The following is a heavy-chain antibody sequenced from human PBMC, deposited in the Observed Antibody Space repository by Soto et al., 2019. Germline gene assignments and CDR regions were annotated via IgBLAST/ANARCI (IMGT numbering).Heavy chain of an antibody. D-gene: IGHD2-15*01. CDR3: ARGADAMHSPYCDC. Sequence: KPWETLSLTCAAHGDTFSGYFWTWIRQPPGKGLEWIAEITEGGTTNYSPSLKRRGSIAADSSKRQISLTLGSVTAADTAMYFCARGADAMHSPYCDCWSQGSLVTVSS. J-gene: IGHJ4*02. CDR2: ITEGGTT. CDR1: GDTFSGYF. V-gene: IGHV4-34*01.